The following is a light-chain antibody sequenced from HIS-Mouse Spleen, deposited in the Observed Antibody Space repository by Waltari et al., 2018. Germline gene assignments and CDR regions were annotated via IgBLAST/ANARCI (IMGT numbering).Light chain of an antibody. V-gene: IGLV2-23*01. CDR2: EGS. CDR1: SSDVGSYNL. CDR3: CSYAGSSTWV. J-gene: IGLJ3*02. Sequence: QSPLTPPASVSGSPGQSLTISCTGTSSDVGSYNLVSWYQQHPGKAPKPLIYEGSKRPSGVSNRFSGSKSGNTASLTISGLQAEDEADYYCCSYAGSSTWVFGGGTKLTVL.